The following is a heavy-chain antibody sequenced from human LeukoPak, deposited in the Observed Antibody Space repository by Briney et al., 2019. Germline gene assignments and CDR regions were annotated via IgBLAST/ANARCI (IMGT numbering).Heavy chain of an antibody. CDR1: GFTFSSYS. CDR3: ARGYFDWLLPSFDY. J-gene: IGHJ4*02. Sequence: GGSLRLSCAASGFTFSSYSMNWVRQAPGKGLEWVSYISSTGNTIFYADSVKGRFAISRDNAKNSLYLQMNSLRDEDTAVYYCARGYFDWLLPSFDYWGQGTLVTVSS. V-gene: IGHV3-48*02. D-gene: IGHD3-9*01. CDR2: ISSTGNTI.